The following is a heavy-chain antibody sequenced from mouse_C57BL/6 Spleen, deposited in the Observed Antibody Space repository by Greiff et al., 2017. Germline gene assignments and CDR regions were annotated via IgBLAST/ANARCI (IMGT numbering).Heavy chain of an antibody. V-gene: IGHV1-55*01. Sequence: QVQLQQPGAELVKPGASVKMSCKASGYTFTSYWITWVKQRPGQGLEWIGDIYPGSGSTNYNEKFKSKATLTVDTSSSTAYMQLSSLTSEDSAVYYCARGYYSNYPCAYCGQGTLVTVSA. CDR1: GYTFTSYW. CDR3: ARGYYSNYPCAY. CDR2: IYPGSGST. D-gene: IGHD2-5*01. J-gene: IGHJ3*01.